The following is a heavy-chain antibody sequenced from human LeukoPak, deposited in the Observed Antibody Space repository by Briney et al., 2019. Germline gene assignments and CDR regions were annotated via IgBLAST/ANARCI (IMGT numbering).Heavy chain of an antibody. Sequence: SETLSLTCTVSGGSISSGGYYWSWIRQHPGRGLEWIGYIYYSGSTYYNPSLKSRVTISVDTSKNQFSLKLSSVTAADTAVYYCARVPTYYYDSSGYYGDVWGQGTTVTVSS. V-gene: IGHV4-31*03. J-gene: IGHJ6*02. D-gene: IGHD3-22*01. CDR1: GGSISSGGYY. CDR2: IYYSGST. CDR3: ARVPTYYYDSSGYYGDV.